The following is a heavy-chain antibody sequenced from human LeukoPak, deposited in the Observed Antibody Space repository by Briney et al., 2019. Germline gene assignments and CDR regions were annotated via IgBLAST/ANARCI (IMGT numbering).Heavy chain of an antibody. CDR1: WFTFSSYI. J-gene: IGHJ3*02. V-gene: IGHV3-21*01. D-gene: IGHD2-15*01. CDR2: INGSTSFV. CDR3: ARGVGYCSGGSCVAFDI. Sequence: KAGGSLRLFCAVSWFTFSSYIMIWVRQAPGKGLEWVSSINGSTSFVYYADSVKGRFTISRYKDNNSLYLQMNSLRAEDTAVYYCARGVGYCSGGSCVAFDIWGQGTMVTPSS.